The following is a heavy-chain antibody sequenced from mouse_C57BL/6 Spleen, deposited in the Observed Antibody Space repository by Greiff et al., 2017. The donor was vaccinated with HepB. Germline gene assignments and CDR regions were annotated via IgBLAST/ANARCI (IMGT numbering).Heavy chain of an antibody. Sequence: EVQLQQSGPELVKPGASVKISCKASGYTFTDYYMNWVKQSHGKSLEWIGDINPNNGGTSYNQKFKGKATLTVDKSSSTAYMELRSLTSEDSAVYCCAMSTAVDYWGHGTTLPVSS. J-gene: IGHJ2*01. D-gene: IGHD5-1*01. CDR2: INPNNGGT. V-gene: IGHV1-26*01. CDR3: AMSTAVDY. CDR1: GYTFTDYY.